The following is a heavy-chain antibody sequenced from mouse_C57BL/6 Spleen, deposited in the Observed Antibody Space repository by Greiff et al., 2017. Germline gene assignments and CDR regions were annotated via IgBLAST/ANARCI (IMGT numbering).Heavy chain of an antibody. V-gene: IGHV1-42*01. J-gene: IGHJ4*01. CDR3: ARGGITTVVATDYAMDY. CDR1: GYSFTGYY. Sequence: EVQLQQSGPELVKPGASVKISCKASGYSFTGYYMNWVKQSPEKSLEWIGEINPSTGGTTYNQKFKAKATLTVDKSSSTAYMQLKSLTSEDSAVYYCARGGITTVVATDYAMDYWGQGTSVTVSS. CDR2: INPSTGGT. D-gene: IGHD1-1*01.